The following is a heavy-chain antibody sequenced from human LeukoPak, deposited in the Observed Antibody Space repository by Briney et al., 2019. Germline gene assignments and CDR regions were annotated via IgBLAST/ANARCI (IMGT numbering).Heavy chain of an antibody. V-gene: IGHV3-72*01. CDR3: ARGDGYDRRSFDY. Sequence: GGSLRLSCAASGFTFSDHYMDWVRQDPGKGLEWVGRTRDKANSYTTEYAASVKGRFTISRDASKTSLYLQMNSLKTEDTAVYYCARGDGYDRRSFDYWGQGTLVTVSS. J-gene: IGHJ4*02. CDR2: TRDKANSYTT. CDR1: GFTFSDHY. D-gene: IGHD5-12*01.